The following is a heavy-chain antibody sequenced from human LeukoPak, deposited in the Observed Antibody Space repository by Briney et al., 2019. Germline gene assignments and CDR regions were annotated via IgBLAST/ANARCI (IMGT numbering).Heavy chain of an antibody. CDR1: GFTFSSYG. V-gene: IGHV3-23*01. CDR3: VKGYSYGRFDY. CDR2: TSGNGIST. D-gene: IGHD5-18*01. Sequence: PGGSLRLSCAASGFTFSSYGMSWVRQAPGKGLGWVSGTSGNGISTSYADSVKGRFTISRDNSKNTLFLQMNSLRAEDTAVYCCVKGYSYGRFDYWGQGTLVTVSS. J-gene: IGHJ4*02.